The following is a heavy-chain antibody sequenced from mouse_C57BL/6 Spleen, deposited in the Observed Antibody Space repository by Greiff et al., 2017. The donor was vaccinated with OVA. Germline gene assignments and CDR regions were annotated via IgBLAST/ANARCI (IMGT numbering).Heavy chain of an antibody. D-gene: IGHD1-1*01. CDR3: AGEGSYSGREGNWYFDD. CDR2: ISYDGSN. J-gene: IGHJ1*03. CDR1: GYSITSGYF. V-gene: IGHV3-6*01. Sequence: DVQLQESGPGLVKPSQSLSLTCSVTGYSITSGYFWNWIRQFPGNHLGWVGYISYDGSNNYNPSLKNRTSLTRDTSKNQLFLQLNSVTTEDTATYYSAGEGSYSGREGNWYFDDWGTGTTVTVSS.